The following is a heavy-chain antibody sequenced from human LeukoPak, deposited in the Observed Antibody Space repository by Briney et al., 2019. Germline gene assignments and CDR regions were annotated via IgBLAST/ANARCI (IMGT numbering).Heavy chain of an antibody. J-gene: IGHJ4*02. D-gene: IGHD1-26*01. V-gene: IGHV3-23*01. CDR3: AKMRGMPREAYHFDR. CDR2: VGSGGTR. CDR1: GFNFNIYT. Sequence: PGGSLRLSCAASGFNFNIYTMSWVRQAQGKGLEWISAVGSGGTRYYADSVKGRFTISRDNSANTVSLQMDSLRVDDTAMYYCAKMRGMPREAYHFDRWGQGTLVAVSS.